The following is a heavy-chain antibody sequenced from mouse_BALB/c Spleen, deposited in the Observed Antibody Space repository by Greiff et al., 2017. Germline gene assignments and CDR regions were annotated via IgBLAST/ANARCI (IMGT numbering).Heavy chain of an antibody. CDR2: ISDGGSYT. CDR1: GFTFSDYY. Sequence: EVKLVESGGGLVKPGGSLKLSCAASGFTFSDYYMYWVRQTPEKRLEWVATISDGGSYTYYPDSVKGRFTISRDNAKNNLYLQMSSLKSEDTAMYYCARDRRTATGYFDDWGQGTTLTVSS. V-gene: IGHV5-4*02. D-gene: IGHD1-2*01. J-gene: IGHJ2*01. CDR3: ARDRRTATGYFDD.